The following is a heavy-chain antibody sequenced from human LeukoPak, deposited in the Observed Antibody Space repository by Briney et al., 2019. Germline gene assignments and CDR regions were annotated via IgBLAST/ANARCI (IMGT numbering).Heavy chain of an antibody. V-gene: IGHV3-7*01. J-gene: IGHJ4*02. Sequence: GGSLRLSCAASGFTFSSYWMGWVRRAPGKRLEWVANMNIDGSEKYYADSAKGRFTISRDNARNSVYLQMNSLRVEDTAVYYCARDPVEWELLLDYWGQGTLVTVSS. CDR1: GFTFSSYW. CDR3: ARDPVEWELLLDY. CDR2: MNIDGSEK. D-gene: IGHD1-26*01.